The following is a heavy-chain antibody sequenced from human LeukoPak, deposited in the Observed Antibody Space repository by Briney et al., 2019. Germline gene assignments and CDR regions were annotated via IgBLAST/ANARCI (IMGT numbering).Heavy chain of an antibody. Sequence: GGSLRLSCAASGFTFSSYGMHWVRQAPGKGLEWVAFIRYDGSGKYYADSVKGRFTISRDNSKNTLYLQMNSLRAEDTAVYYCAELGITMIGGVWGKGTTVTISS. CDR3: AELGITMIGGV. J-gene: IGHJ6*04. V-gene: IGHV3-30*02. CDR2: IRYDGSGK. CDR1: GFTFSSYG. D-gene: IGHD3-10*02.